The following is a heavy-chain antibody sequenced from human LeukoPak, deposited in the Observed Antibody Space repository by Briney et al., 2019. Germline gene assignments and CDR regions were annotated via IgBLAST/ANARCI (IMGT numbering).Heavy chain of an antibody. D-gene: IGHD6-13*01. CDR3: ARAKGIAAAVLDY. CDR2: ISYDGSNK. Sequence: PGGSLRLSCAASGFTFSSYAMHWVRQAPGKGLEWVAVISYDGSNKYYADPVKGRFTISRDNSKNTLYLQMNSLRAEDTAVYYCARAKGIAAAVLDYWGQGTLVTVSS. J-gene: IGHJ4*02. V-gene: IGHV3-30-3*01. CDR1: GFTFSSYA.